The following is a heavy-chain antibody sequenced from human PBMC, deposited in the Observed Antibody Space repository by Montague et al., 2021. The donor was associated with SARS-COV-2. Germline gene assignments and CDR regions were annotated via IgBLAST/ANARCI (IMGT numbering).Heavy chain of an antibody. D-gene: IGHD3-22*01. Sequence: TKYNPSLKSRVTISVDTSKHQFSLKLSSVTAADTAVYYCARGTKIVFTYDYDSSGDASDYWGTGTLVTVSS. J-gene: IGHJ4*02. V-gene: IGHV4-34*01. CDR2: T. CDR3: ARGTKIVFTYDYDSSGDASDY.